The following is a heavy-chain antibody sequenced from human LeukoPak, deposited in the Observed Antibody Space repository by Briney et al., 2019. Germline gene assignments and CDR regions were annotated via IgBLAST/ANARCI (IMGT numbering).Heavy chain of an antibody. D-gene: IGHD6-19*01. V-gene: IGHV3-21*01. Sequence: GGSLRLSCAASGFTFNSYSMNWVRQAPGKGLEWVSSISSSSSYIYYADSVKGRFTISRDNAKNSLYLQMNSLRAEDTAVYYCVRRQSGWYAFDIWGQGTMVTVSS. CDR3: VRRQSGWYAFDI. J-gene: IGHJ3*02. CDR2: ISSSSSYI. CDR1: GFTFNSYS.